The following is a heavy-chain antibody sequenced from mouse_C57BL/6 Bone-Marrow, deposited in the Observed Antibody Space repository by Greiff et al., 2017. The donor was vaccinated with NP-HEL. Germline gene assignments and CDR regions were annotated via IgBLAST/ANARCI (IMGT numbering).Heavy chain of an antibody. J-gene: IGHJ4*01. CDR1: GYTFTSYW. CDR3: ARRDDCAMDY. D-gene: IGHD2-4*01. CDR2: IDPSDSYT. Sequence: QVQLQQPGAELVMPGASVKLSCKASGYTFTSYWMHWVKQRPGQGLEWIGEIDPSDSYTNYNQKFKGKSTLTVDKSSSTAYMELRSLTSEDSAVYYCARRDDCAMDYWGQGTSVTVSS. V-gene: IGHV1-69*01.